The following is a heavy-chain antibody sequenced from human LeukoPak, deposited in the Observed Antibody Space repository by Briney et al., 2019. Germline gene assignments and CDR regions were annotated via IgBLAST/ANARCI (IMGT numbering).Heavy chain of an antibody. Sequence: GASVKVSCKASGGTFSSYAISWVRQAPGQGLEWMGIINPSGGRTSYAQKFQGRVTMTRDTSTSTVYMELSSLRSEDTAVYYCARDGGDSRNGDYFDYWGQGTLVTVSS. J-gene: IGHJ4*02. CDR3: ARDGGDSRNGDYFDY. D-gene: IGHD6-13*01. V-gene: IGHV1-46*01. CDR1: GGTFSSYA. CDR2: INPSGGRT.